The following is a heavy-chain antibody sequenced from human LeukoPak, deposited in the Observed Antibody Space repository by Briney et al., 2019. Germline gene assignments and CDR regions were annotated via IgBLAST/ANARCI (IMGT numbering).Heavy chain of an antibody. D-gene: IGHD3-22*01. Sequence: PGGSLRLSCAASGFTFSTYSMNWIRQAPGKGLEWVSYISSSGTYTDYADSVKGRFTISRDNVKNSLYLQMNSLRAEDTALYYCARGGPMREFDYWGQGTLVTFSS. V-gene: IGHV3-21*05. CDR3: ARGGPMREFDY. CDR2: ISSSGTYT. CDR1: GFTFSTYS. J-gene: IGHJ4*02.